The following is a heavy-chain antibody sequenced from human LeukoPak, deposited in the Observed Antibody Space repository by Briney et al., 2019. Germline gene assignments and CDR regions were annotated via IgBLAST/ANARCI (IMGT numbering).Heavy chain of an antibody. CDR2: IYQSGST. CDR3: ARDTTPQSRIVGATKGGFDY. V-gene: IGHV4-4*02. D-gene: IGHD1-26*01. Sequence: PSETLSLTCTVSGGSISSNNWWSWVRHSPDKGLEWIGEIYQSGSTNYNLSLKSRVTISVDTSKNQFSLKLSSVTAADTAVYYCARDTTPQSRIVGATKGGFDYWGQGTLVTVSS. J-gene: IGHJ4*02. CDR1: GGSISSNNW.